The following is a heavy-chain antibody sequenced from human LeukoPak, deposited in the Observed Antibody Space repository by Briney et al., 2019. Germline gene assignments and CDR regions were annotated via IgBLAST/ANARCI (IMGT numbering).Heavy chain of an antibody. Sequence: SETLSLTCTVSGGSISSYYWSWIRQPPGKGLEWIGYIYYSGSTKYNPSLKSRVTISVDTSKNQFSLKLSSVTSADTAVYYCARGRTDGSGSYYFDYWGQGTLVTVSP. CDR3: ARGRTDGSGSYYFDY. CDR1: GGSISSYY. D-gene: IGHD3-10*01. J-gene: IGHJ4*02. CDR2: IYYSGST. V-gene: IGHV4-59*01.